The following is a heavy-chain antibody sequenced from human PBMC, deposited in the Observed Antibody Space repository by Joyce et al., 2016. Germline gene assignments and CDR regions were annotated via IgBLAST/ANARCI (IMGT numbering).Heavy chain of an antibody. CDR1: GFMFGSYW. CDR3: AREARMQLTYYYFGLDV. D-gene: IGHD5-18*01. J-gene: IGHJ6*02. V-gene: IGHV3-7*01. CDR2: INQDGNEK. Sequence: EVQLVESGGRLVQPGGSLRLSCAASGFMFGSYWMIWVRQAPGKGLGWVANINQDGNEKNYVDSVKGRFTISRDNAKKSLYLQMNSLRAEDTAVYYCAREARMQLTYYYFGLDVWGQGTTVVVSS.